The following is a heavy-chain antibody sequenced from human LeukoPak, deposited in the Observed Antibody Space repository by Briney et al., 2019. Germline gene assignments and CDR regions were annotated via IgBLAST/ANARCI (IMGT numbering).Heavy chain of an antibody. Sequence: PGGSLRLSCAASGFTFSSYAMSWVRQAPGKGLEWVSAISGSGGSTYYADSVKGRFTISRNNSKNTLYLQMNSLRAEDTAVYYCANMAHQSGSPFDYWGQGTLVTVSS. CDR1: GFTFSSYA. CDR2: ISGSGGST. CDR3: ANMAHQSGSPFDY. J-gene: IGHJ4*02. V-gene: IGHV3-23*01. D-gene: IGHD5-24*01.